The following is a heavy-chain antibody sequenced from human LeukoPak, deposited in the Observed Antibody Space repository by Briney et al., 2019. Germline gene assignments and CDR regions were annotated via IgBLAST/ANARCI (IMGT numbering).Heavy chain of an antibody. D-gene: IGHD6-13*01. CDR2: IYYSGST. CDR3: ARVWVAAAGRGYFDY. Sequence: SETLSLTCTVSGGSISGYYWGWIRQPPGKGLEWIGSIYYSGSTYYNPSLKSRVTISVDTSKNQFSLKLSSVTAADTAVYYCARVWVAAAGRGYFDYWGQGTLVTVSS. V-gene: IGHV4-39*07. CDR1: GGSISGYY. J-gene: IGHJ4*02.